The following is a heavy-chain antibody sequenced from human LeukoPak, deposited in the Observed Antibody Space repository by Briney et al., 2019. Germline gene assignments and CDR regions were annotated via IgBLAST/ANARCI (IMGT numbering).Heavy chain of an antibody. CDR3: ARREGGGDCCNWFDP. D-gene: IGHD2-21*02. J-gene: IGHJ5*02. V-gene: IGHV1-69*01. CDR2: IIPIFGTA. Sequence: GASVKVSCKASGGTFSSYAISWVRQAPGQGLEWMGGIIPIFGTANYAQKFQGRVTITADESTSTAYMELSSLRSEDTAVYYCARREGGGDCCNWFDPWGQGTLVTVSS. CDR1: GGTFSSYA.